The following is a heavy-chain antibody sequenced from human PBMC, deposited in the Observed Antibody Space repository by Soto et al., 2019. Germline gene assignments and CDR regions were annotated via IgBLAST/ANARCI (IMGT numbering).Heavy chain of an antibody. CDR1: GFAFDDYT. CDR2: LSWDGGST. J-gene: IGHJ4*02. CDR3: AKVSARITGTPEVGYFDY. D-gene: IGHD1-20*01. V-gene: IGHV3-43*01. Sequence: EVQLVESGGVVVQPGGSLRLSCAASGFAFDDYTMHWVRQAPGKGLEWVSLLSWDGGSTYYADSVKGRFTISRANSKNSLYLQMNSLRTEDTAVYYCAKVSARITGTPEVGYFDYWGQGTLVTVSS.